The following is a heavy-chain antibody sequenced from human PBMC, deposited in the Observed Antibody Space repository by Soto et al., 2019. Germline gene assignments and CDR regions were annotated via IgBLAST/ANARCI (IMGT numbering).Heavy chain of an antibody. V-gene: IGHV1-46*01. J-gene: IGHJ4*02. CDR3: ARAITIFGVVIEYYFDY. Sequence: ASVKVSCKASGYTFTSYYMHWVRQAPGQGLEWMGIINPSGGSTGYAQKFQGRVTMTRDTSTSTVYMELSSLRSEDTAVYYCARAITIFGVVIEYYFDYWGQGTLVTVSS. CDR1: GYTFTSYY. D-gene: IGHD3-3*01. CDR2: INPSGGST.